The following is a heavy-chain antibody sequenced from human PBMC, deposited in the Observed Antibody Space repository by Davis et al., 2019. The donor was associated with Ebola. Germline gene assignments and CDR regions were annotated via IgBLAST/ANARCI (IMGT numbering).Heavy chain of an antibody. CDR2: VHYAGSS. Sequence: SETLSLTCSVSGASIKSLYWSWIRQPPGKGLEWLGYVHYAGSSRYNPSLKSRVTISLDTSKNQFSLKLSSLTAADTAVYYCARDNFALGMGILDLWGQGTPVTVSP. J-gene: IGHJ5*02. V-gene: IGHV4-59*11. CDR1: GASIKSLY. D-gene: IGHD7-27*01. CDR3: ARDNFALGMGILDL.